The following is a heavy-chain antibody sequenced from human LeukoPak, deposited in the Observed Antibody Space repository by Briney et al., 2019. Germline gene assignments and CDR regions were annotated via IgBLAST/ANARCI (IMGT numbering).Heavy chain of an antibody. D-gene: IGHD3-3*01. CDR2: INRSGRA. J-gene: IGHJ5*02. Sequence: SETLSLTCTVSGASISDYYWSWIRQPPGKGLEWIGDINRSGRAVYNTSLKSRVIISVDTSKNQFSLKVNSVTAADTAVYCCARHKIVITMLGVHRWFDPWGQGTLVAVSS. CDR1: GASISDYY. CDR3: ARHKIVITMLGVHRWFDP. V-gene: IGHV4-34*01.